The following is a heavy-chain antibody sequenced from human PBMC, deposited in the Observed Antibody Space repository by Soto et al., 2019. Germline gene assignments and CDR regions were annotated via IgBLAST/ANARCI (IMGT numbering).Heavy chain of an antibody. D-gene: IGHD3-3*02. Sequence: PGGPLRLSCAASVFAFSNSEMNGVRQAPGKGLEWVSYISLSGSTIYYADSVKGRFTISRDDAKNSLYLQMNSLRADDTAVYYCARESFSASPNFFDYWGQGTLVTVSS. CDR1: VFAFSNSE. CDR2: ISLSGSTI. J-gene: IGHJ4*02. V-gene: IGHV3-48*03. CDR3: ARESFSASPNFFDY.